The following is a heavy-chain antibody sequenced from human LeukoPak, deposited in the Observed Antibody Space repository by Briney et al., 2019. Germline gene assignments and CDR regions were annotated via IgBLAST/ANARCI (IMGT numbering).Heavy chain of an antibody. Sequence: SVKVSCKASGYTFTTYNINWVRQAPGQGLEWMGWISGYNGNTNYAQKLQGRVTMTTDTSTSTAYMELRSLRSDDTAVYYCARPTVAGRRDWFDPWGQGTLVTVSS. D-gene: IGHD6-19*01. V-gene: IGHV1-18*01. CDR3: ARPTVAGRRDWFDP. J-gene: IGHJ5*02. CDR1: GYTFTTYN. CDR2: ISGYNGNT.